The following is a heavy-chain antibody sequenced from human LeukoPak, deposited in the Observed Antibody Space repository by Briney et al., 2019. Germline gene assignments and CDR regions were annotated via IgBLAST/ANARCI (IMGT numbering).Heavy chain of an antibody. J-gene: IGHJ6*02. Sequence: ASVKVSSKASGYSFTSYGISWVRQAPGQGLEWMGWISAYNGNTNYAQRLQGRVSMTTDTSANTAYMELRSLRSDDTAVYYCAREGVGYYGMDVWGQGTTVTVSS. CDR3: AREGVGYYGMDV. CDR1: GYSFTSYG. CDR2: ISAYNGNT. D-gene: IGHD2-15*01. V-gene: IGHV1-18*01.